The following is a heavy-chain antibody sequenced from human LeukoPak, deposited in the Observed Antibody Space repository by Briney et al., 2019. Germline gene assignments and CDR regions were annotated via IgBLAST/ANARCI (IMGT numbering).Heavy chain of an antibody. J-gene: IGHJ5*02. CDR1: GFTFDDYG. Sequence: GGSLRLSCAASGFTFDDYGMSWVRQAPGKGLEWVSGIDRNGDSTGYADSVEGRFTISRDNAKNSLYLQMNSLRAEDTALYYCAKGAAAAHTSWFDPWGQGTLVTVSS. V-gene: IGHV3-20*04. D-gene: IGHD6-13*01. CDR2: IDRNGDST. CDR3: AKGAAAAHTSWFDP.